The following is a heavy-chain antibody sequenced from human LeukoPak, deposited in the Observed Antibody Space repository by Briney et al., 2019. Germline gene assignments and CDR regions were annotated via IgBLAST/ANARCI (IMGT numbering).Heavy chain of an antibody. D-gene: IGHD2-15*01. CDR2: IGTAGDT. V-gene: IGHV3-13*01. J-gene: IGHJ4*02. CDR3: ARGYLGYCSGGSCHPHFDY. CDR1: GFTFSSYD. Sequence: RAGGSLRLSCAASGFTFSSYDMHWVRQATGKGLEWVSAIGTAGDTYYPGSVKGRFTISRENAKNSLYLQMNSLRAGDTAVYYCARGYLGYCSGGSCHPHFDYWGQGTLVTVSS.